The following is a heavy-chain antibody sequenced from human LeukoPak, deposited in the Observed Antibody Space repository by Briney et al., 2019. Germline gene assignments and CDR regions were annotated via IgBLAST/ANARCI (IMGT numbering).Heavy chain of an antibody. V-gene: IGHV3-64*01. Sequence: PGGSLRLSCAASGFTFSSYAMHWVRQAPGKGLEYVSAISSNGGSTYYANSVKGRFTISRDNSKNTLYLQMGSLRAEDTAVYYCAKDPRTGYSFDYWGEGTLVTVSS. CDR2: ISSNGGST. J-gene: IGHJ4*02. CDR3: AKDPRTGYSFDY. D-gene: IGHD3/OR15-3a*01. CDR1: GFTFSSYA.